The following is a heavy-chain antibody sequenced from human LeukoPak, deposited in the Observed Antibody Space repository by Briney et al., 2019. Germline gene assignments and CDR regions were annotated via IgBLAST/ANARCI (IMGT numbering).Heavy chain of an antibody. D-gene: IGHD6-19*01. V-gene: IGHV3-7*01. CDR3: ARYHSSGWYNVYAFDI. CDR1: GFTFSSYW. Sequence: GGSLRLSCAASGFTFSSYWMRWVRQAPGKGLEWVANIKQDGSEKYYVDSVKGRFTISRDNAKNSLSLQMNSLRAEGTAVYYCARYHSSGWYNVYAFDIWGQGTMVTVSS. CDR2: IKQDGSEK. J-gene: IGHJ3*02.